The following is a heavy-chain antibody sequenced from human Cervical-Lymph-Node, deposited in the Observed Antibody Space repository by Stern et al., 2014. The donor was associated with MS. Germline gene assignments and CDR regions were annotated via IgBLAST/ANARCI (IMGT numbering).Heavy chain of an antibody. D-gene: IGHD5-24*01. J-gene: IGHJ4*02. CDR1: GFTFSSYG. CDR2: AWYDGSTA. V-gene: IGHV3-33*01. Sequence: VQSGGGVVQPGTSLRLSCAASGFTFSSYGMHWVRQAPGQGLEWVALAWYDGSTAYYTNSVKGRFTISRDNSKNTLSLQMNSLTAEDTAVYYCARGHIPYAYNYLFDYWGQGTLVTVSS. CDR3: ARGHIPYAYNYLFDY.